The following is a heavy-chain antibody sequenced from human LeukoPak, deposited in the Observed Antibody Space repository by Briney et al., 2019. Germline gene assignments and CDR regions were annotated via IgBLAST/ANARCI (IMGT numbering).Heavy chain of an antibody. J-gene: IGHJ5*02. CDR1: GFTFSFYS. CDR2: INSSGNYL. Sequence: GGSLKLSCAASGFTFSFYSMHWVRQSPGKGLEWVACINSSGNYLYYADSVKGRFIISRDDDKNSLHLQMNILRAEDTAVYYCVRDHQPEVPTSDNSPSAWGQGTLVTVSS. D-gene: IGHD2-2*01. V-gene: IGHV3-21*01. CDR3: VRDHQPEVPTSDNSPSA.